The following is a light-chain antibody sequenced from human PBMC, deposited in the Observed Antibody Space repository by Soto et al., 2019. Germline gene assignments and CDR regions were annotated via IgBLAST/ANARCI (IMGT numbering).Light chain of an antibody. CDR3: AVWDDSLNGPV. V-gene: IGLV1-44*01. Sequence: QPVLTQPPSASGTPGQSVTLSCSGSTSNIGSNSVNWYQQLPGTAPKLLIYSSNQRPSGVPDRFSGSKSGTSASLAISGLQSEGEAGYYCAVWDDSLNGPVFGGGTKLTVL. CDR2: SSN. J-gene: IGLJ2*01. CDR1: TSNIGSNS.